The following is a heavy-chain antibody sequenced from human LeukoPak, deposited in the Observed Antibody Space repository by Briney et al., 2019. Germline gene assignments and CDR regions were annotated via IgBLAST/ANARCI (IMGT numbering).Heavy chain of an antibody. CDR1: GGSISSYY. J-gene: IGHJ5*02. Sequence: AETLSLTCTVSGGSISSYYWSWLRQPPGKGLEWIGYIYTSGSTNYNPSLKSRVTISVDTSKNQFSLKLSSVTAADTAVYYCARGYSYGYGGNNWFDPWGQGTLVTVSS. CDR3: ARGYSYGYGGNNWFDP. V-gene: IGHV4-4*09. D-gene: IGHD5-18*01. CDR2: IYTSGST.